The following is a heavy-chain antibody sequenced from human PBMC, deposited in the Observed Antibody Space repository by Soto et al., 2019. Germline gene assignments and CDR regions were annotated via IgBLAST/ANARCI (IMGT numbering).Heavy chain of an antibody. V-gene: IGHV3-15*01. CDR2: IKSKTHGGTT. D-gene: IGHD3-3*01. J-gene: IGHJ4*02. CDR3: TTGDFWSGYMPLPPY. Sequence: EVQLVESGGGLVKPGGSLRLSCAASGFTFSNAWMSWVRQAPGKGLEWVGRIKSKTHGGTTDYAAPVKGRLSILRYDSKDTLYLQMNSLKTEDTAVYYCTTGDFWSGYMPLPPYWGQGTLVTVSS. CDR1: GFTFSNAW.